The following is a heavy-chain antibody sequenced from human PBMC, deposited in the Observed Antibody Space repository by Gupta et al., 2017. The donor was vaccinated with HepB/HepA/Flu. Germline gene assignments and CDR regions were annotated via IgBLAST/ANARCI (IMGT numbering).Heavy chain of an antibody. D-gene: IGHD6-19*01. Sequence: QVQLVRSGAEVQRPGSSVRVSCKASGGTFTNYALNWVRQAPGKGLEWMGRIIPILDIAKYAQKFQGRVTIDADKSTSTAYMELSSLRSEDTAVYYCAGVEAVAATGGGMDVWGQGTTVTVSS. CDR3: AGVEAVAATGGGMDV. CDR1: GGTFTNYA. CDR2: IIPILDIA. J-gene: IGHJ6*02. V-gene: IGHV1-69*04.